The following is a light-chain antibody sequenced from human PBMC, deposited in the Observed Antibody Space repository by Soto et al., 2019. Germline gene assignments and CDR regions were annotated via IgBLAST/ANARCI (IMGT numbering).Light chain of an antibody. Sequence: DIVMTQSPTTLSVSTGERATISCRASQSVNRNLAWYQQKPGQAPRLLISAASTWDSGIPARFSGSGSETEFTLTISSLQSEDFAVYYCQQYNKCSMFGPGTKVEIK. CDR2: AAS. CDR3: QQYNKCSM. J-gene: IGKJ1*01. CDR1: QSVNRN. V-gene: IGKV3-15*01.